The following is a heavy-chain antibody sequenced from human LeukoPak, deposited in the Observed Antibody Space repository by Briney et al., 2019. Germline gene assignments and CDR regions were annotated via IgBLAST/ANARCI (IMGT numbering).Heavy chain of an antibody. D-gene: IGHD5-18*01. V-gene: IGHV4-39*01. CDR2: IYYSGNT. Sequence: SPSETLSLTCTVSGDSINSSSYYWGWIRQPPGKGLEWIGSIYYSGNTYYTPSLKSRVTISLDTSKNQFSLRLSSVTAADTAVYYCARHNGYSFGRQDYWGQGTLVTVSS. CDR3: ARHNGYSFGRQDY. J-gene: IGHJ4*02. CDR1: GDSINSSSYY.